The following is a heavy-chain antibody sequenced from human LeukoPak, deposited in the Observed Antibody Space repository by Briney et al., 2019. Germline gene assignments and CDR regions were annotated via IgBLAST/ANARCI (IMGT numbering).Heavy chain of an antibody. D-gene: IGHD4-17*01. V-gene: IGHV1-69*04. J-gene: IGHJ4*02. CDR2: IIPILGIA. CDR3: ATSRLTTVTDYYFDY. CDR1: GGTFSSYA. Sequence: GASVKVPCKASGGTFSSYAISWVRQAPGQGLEWMGRIIPILGIANYAQKFQGRVTITADKSTSTAYMELSSLRSEDTAVYYCATSRLTTVTDYYFDYWGQGTLVTVS.